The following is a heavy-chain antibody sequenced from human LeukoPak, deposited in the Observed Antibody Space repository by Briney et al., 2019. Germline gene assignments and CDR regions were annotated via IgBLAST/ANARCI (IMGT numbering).Heavy chain of an antibody. J-gene: IGHJ4*02. CDR1: GFTFSSYA. D-gene: IGHD2-21*02. Sequence: GASLRLSCAASGFTFSSYAMHWVRQAPGKGLEYVSAISSNGGSTYYANSVKGRFTISRDNSKNTLYLQMGSLRAEDMAVYYCARGAAYCGGDCYQTYYFDYWGQGTLVTVSS. CDR2: ISSNGGST. CDR3: ARGAAYCGGDCYQTYYFDY. V-gene: IGHV3-64*01.